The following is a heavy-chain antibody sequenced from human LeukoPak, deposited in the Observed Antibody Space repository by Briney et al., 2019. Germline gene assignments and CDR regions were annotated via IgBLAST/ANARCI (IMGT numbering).Heavy chain of an antibody. CDR3: ARSYYDSSGHYYHFDY. D-gene: IGHD3-22*01. V-gene: IGHV4-59*01. CDR2: IYYSGST. CDR1: GGSISSYY. Sequence: SETLSLTCTVSGGSISSYYWSWIRQPPGKGLEWIGHIYYSGSTKYNPSLKSRVTISVDTSKNQFSLKLSSVTAADTAVYYCARSYYDSSGHYYHFDYWGQGTLVTVSS. J-gene: IGHJ4*02.